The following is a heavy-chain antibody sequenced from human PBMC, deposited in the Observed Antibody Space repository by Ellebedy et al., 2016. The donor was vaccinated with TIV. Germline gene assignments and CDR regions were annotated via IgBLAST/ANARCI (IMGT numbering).Heavy chain of an antibody. CDR1: GDSVSSTGAT. V-gene: IGHV6-1*01. CDR3: ARAVPHFDI. CDR2: TYYRSKWYN. J-gene: IGHJ3*02. Sequence: SETLSLTCAISGDSVSSTGATWNWIRQSPSRGLEWLGRTYYRSKWYNEYAQSVSSRITINPDTSKNQFSLQLNSVTPEDTAVYYCARAVPHFDIWGQGTMVTVSS.